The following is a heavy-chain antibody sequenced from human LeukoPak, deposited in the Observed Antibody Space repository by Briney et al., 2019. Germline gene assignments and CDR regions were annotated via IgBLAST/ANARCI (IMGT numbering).Heavy chain of an antibody. V-gene: IGHV4-39*01. CDR1: GGSISSSSYY. Sequence: KPSETLSLTCTVSGGSISSSSYYWGWIRQPRGKGLEWIGSIYYSGSTYYNPSLKSRVTISVDTSKNQFSLKLSSVTAADTAVYYCASLRVAAIGYPAIIDYWGQGTLVTVSS. D-gene: IGHD3-16*02. CDR2: IYYSGST. J-gene: IGHJ4*02. CDR3: ASLRVAAIGYPAIIDY.